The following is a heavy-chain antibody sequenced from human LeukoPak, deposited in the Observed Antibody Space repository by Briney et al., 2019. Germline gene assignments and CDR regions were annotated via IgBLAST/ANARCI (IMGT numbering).Heavy chain of an antibody. V-gene: IGHV3-7*03. Sequence: PGGSLRLSCTAAGFSLSMYWMSWVRQAPGKGLEWVANIRSDGVEKYYVDSVRGRFTISTDIAKNTLYLQMNSLRADDTAVYYCAREFTGYGNTDYWGQGALVTVSS. CDR2: IRSDGVEK. CDR1: GFSLSMYW. CDR3: AREFTGYGNTDY. J-gene: IGHJ4*02. D-gene: IGHD5-12*01.